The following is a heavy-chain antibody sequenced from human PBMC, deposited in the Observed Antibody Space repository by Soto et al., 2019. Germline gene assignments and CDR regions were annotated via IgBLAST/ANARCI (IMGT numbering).Heavy chain of an antibody. Sequence: QLQLQESGSGLVKPSQTLSLTCAVSGGSISSGGYSWSWIRQPPGKGLEWIGYIYHSGSTYYNPSLKSRVTISVDRSKNQCSLKLSSVTAADTAVYYCARGTYYYDSSGSRWFDPWGQGTLVTVSS. J-gene: IGHJ5*02. CDR3: ARGTYYYDSSGSRWFDP. CDR2: IYHSGST. CDR1: GGSISSGGYS. D-gene: IGHD3-22*01. V-gene: IGHV4-30-2*01.